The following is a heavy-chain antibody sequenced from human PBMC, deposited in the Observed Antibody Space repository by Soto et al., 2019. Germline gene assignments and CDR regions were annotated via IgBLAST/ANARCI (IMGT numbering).Heavy chain of an antibody. V-gene: IGHV4-34*01. CDR3: ARAPKVSGSSQTRPDF. Sequence: SETLSLTCSIYSGSFSGYYWSFIRQPAGKGLEWIGEISQSGNTNYSPSLKSRVSISIDTSKKQFSLNLASVSAADTAVYYCARAPKVSGSSQTRPDFWGQGTLVTVSS. D-gene: IGHD6-6*01. J-gene: IGHJ4*02. CDR1: SGSFSGYY. CDR2: ISQSGNT.